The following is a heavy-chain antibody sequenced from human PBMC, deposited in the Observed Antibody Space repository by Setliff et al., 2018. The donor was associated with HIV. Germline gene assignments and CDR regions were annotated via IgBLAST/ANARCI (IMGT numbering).Heavy chain of an antibody. CDR2: IWYDGSNK. Sequence: PGESLKISCAASGFTFSTYGMHWVRQAPGKGLEWVAVIWYDGSNKYYADSVKGRFTISRDNFKNTLYLQVDSLRAEDTAVYYCARGSSSGWYPLMPDYWGQGTLVTVSS. CDR1: GFTFSTYG. CDR3: ARGSSSGWYPLMPDY. V-gene: IGHV3-33*01. J-gene: IGHJ4*02. D-gene: IGHD3-22*01.